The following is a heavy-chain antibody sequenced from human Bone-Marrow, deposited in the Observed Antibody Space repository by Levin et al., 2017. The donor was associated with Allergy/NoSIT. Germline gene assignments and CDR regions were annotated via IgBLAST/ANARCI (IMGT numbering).Heavy chain of an antibody. Sequence: GGSLRLSCVASGFTFSSYPMTWVRQAPGKGLEWVSNIHDSAETYYADSVKGRFTISRDNPKNTLYLQMNSLRDEDTAVYYCAKGRRYPGTTPPGEDYWGQGTLVTLSS. CDR1: GFTFSSYP. D-gene: IGHD1-14*01. J-gene: IGHJ4*02. CDR3: AKGRRYPGTTPPGEDY. V-gene: IGHV3-23*01. CDR2: IHDSAET.